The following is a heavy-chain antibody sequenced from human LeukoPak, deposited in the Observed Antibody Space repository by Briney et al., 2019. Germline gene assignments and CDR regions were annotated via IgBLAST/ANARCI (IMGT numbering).Heavy chain of an antibody. Sequence: NPSQTLSLTCVVSGDSISSAAYSWSWIRQPPGKGLEWIGYIFHTGSTFYNPPLKSRVTISVDNSKNQFSLRLTSVTAADTAVYYCARELWFANAPGSWLDPWGQGTLVTVSS. J-gene: IGHJ5*02. CDR3: ARELWFANAPGSWLDP. CDR1: GDSISSAAYS. D-gene: IGHD3-10*01. V-gene: IGHV4-30-2*01. CDR2: IFHTGST.